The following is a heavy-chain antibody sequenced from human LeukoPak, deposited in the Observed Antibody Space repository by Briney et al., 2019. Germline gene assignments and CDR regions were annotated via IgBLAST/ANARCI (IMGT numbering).Heavy chain of an antibody. V-gene: IGHV3-23*01. CDR3: TTQPAAVDY. CDR2: IGGSSGKI. Sequence: PGGSLRLSCAASGFTFSSYAMTWVRQAPGKGLEWVSGIGGSSGKIFYADSVKGRFTISRDNSKNTLYLQMNTLRAEDTAVYYCTTQPAAVDYWGQGTLVTVSS. CDR1: GFTFSSYA. D-gene: IGHD2-2*01. J-gene: IGHJ4*02.